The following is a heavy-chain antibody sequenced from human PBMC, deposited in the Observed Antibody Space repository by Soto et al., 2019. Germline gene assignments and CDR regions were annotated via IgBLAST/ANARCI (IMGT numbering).Heavy chain of an antibody. CDR3: AKPYSGTLGGRFDY. CDR1: GFTFSSYA. J-gene: IGHJ4*02. V-gene: IGHV3-23*01. D-gene: IGHD1-26*01. CDR2: TSGSGGNT. Sequence: EVQLLESGGGLVQPGGSLRLSCAASGFTFSSYAMSWVRQAPGKGLEWVSATSGSGGNTYYADSVKGRFTISRDNSKNTRYLQMNSLRAEDTAGYYCAKPYSGTLGGRFDYWGQGTLVTVSS.